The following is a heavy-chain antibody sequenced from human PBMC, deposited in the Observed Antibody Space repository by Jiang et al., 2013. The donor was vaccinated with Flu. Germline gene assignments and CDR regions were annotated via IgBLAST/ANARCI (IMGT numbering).Heavy chain of an antibody. Sequence: EVKNPGASVKVSCKASGYSFTGHYMHWVRQAPGQGLEWMGWIDPSNGDTNLSQRFQGRFTMTTDTSISTAYMELRMLSSDDTAVYYCTKGATGANDFWGQGTLVTVSS. D-gene: IGHD4/OR15-4a*01. J-gene: IGHJ4*02. CDR3: TKGATGANDF. CDR2: IDPSNGDT. V-gene: IGHV1-2*02. CDR1: GYSFTGHY.